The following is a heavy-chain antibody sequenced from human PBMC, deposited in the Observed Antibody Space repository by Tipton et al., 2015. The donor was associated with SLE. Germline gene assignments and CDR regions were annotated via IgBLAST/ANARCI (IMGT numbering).Heavy chain of an antibody. J-gene: IGHJ6*02. V-gene: IGHV4-61*09. CDR3: ARDWKYYGSATQPRGSYYGFNV. CDR1: GDSINSGGYY. CDR2: IHSIGIT. Sequence: LRLSCTVSGDSINSGGYYWTWIRQPAGKGLEWVGHIHSIGITNYNPSLRSRVTISRDTSKNQFSLNLSSVTAADTAAYYCARDWKYYGSATQPRGSYYGFNVWGQGTTVIVSS. D-gene: IGHD3-10*01.